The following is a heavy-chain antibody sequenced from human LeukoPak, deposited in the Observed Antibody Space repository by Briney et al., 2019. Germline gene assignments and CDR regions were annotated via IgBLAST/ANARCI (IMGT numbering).Heavy chain of an antibody. J-gene: IGHJ4*02. CDR3: ARGPSGYHNT. CDR1: GFTFSSYA. D-gene: IGHD5-12*01. Sequence: PGRSLRLSCAASGFTFSSYAMHWVRQAPGNGLEWVAVISYDGSNKYYADSVKGRFTISRDNSKNTLYLQMNSLRAEDTAVYYCARGPSGYHNTGGQGTLVTVSS. CDR2: ISYDGSNK. V-gene: IGHV3-30*04.